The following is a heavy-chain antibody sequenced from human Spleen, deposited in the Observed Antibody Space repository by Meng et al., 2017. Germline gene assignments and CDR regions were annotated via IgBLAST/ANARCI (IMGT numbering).Heavy chain of an antibody. CDR3: ARDPRNKGFDP. J-gene: IGHJ5*02. V-gene: IGHV3-11*04. CDR1: GFTFSGYY. Sequence: QVQLVESGGEVEKPGGSLRVSCAASGFTFSGYYMSWVRQGPGKGLECLSYISGPGNSILYADSVKGRFTVSRDKAKNLMYMQMNGLRAEDTAVYYCARDPRNKGFDPWGQGTLVTVSS. CDR2: ISGPGNSI.